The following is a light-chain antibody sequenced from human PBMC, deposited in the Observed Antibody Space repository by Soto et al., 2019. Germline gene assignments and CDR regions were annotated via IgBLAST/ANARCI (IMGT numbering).Light chain of an antibody. Sequence: EIVITQSPGTLSVSPGERATLSCRASQRITSYLAWYQQRPGQAPRLLIYDATNRESGVPARFSGSRAGTEFTLTISSLQPEDFAVYFCQQRSDSKYTFGQGTKVDIK. J-gene: IGKJ2*01. CDR2: DAT. CDR3: QQRSDSKYT. V-gene: IGKV3-11*01. CDR1: QRITSY.